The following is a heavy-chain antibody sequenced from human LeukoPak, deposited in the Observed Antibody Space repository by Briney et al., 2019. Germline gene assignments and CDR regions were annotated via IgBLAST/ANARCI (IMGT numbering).Heavy chain of an antibody. CDR2: INYNGNT. V-gene: IGHV4-59*08. CDR1: GGSIRTNY. D-gene: IGHD1-26*01. J-gene: IGHJ4*02. CDR3: ARHGQDTGNFYAHFDY. Sequence: SETLSLTCTVSGGSIRTNYWSCIRQTPGKGLEWIAYINYNGNTNSNPSLKSRVTISVDTSRSQFSLKLSSVTAADTAVYYCARHGQDTGNFYAHFDYWGQGILVTVSS.